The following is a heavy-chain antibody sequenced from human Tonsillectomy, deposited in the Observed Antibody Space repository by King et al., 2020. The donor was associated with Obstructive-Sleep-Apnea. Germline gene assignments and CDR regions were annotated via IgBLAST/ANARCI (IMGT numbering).Heavy chain of an antibody. D-gene: IGHD3-22*01. CDR2: ISGNNGNT. J-gene: IGHJ4*02. CDR1: GYTFTSYG. Sequence: VQLVESGTEVKKPGASVKVSCKASGYTFTSYGISWVRQAPGQGLEWMGWISGNNGNTNYAQKLQGRVTMTTDTSTTTAYMELRSLRSDDTAVCYCARDVYYYDSSGYLDYWGQGTLVTVSS. V-gene: IGHV1-18*04. CDR3: ARDVYYYDSSGYLDY.